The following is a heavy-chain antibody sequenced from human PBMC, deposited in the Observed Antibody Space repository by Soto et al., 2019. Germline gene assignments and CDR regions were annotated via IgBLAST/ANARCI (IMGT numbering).Heavy chain of an antibody. J-gene: IGHJ4*02. V-gene: IGHV1-69*02. CDR2: IIPILGIA. D-gene: IGHD5-12*01. CDR3: ASDPSAYDLPAY. Sequence: QVQLVQSGAEVKTPGSSVKVSCKASGVTFSSYTISWVRQAPGQGLEWMGRIIPILGIANYAQKFQGRVTITADKSPSTAYMGLSSLRSADTAVYYCASDPSAYDLPAYWGQGTMVTVSS. CDR1: GVTFSSYT.